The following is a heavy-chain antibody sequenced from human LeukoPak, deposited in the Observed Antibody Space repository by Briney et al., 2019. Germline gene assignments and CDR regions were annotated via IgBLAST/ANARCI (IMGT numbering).Heavy chain of an antibody. V-gene: IGHV4-61*02. CDR2: IYTSGST. D-gene: IGHD4-17*01. Sequence: PSETLSLTCTVSGGSISSGSYYWSWIRQPAGKGLEWIGRIYTSGSTNYNPSLKSPVTISVDTSKNQFSLTPSSVTAADTPVYXXXXVLGYGDYGYFDYWGQGTLVTISS. J-gene: IGHJ4*02. CDR3: XXVLGYGDYGYFDY. CDR1: GGSISSGSYY.